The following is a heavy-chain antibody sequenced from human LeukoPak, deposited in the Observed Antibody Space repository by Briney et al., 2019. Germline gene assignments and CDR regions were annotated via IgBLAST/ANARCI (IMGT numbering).Heavy chain of an antibody. J-gene: IGHJ3*02. CDR1: GGSISSYY. CDR2: IYYSRST. D-gene: IGHD5-18*01. Sequence: PSETLSLTCTVSGGSISSYYWSWIRQPPGKGLEWIGYIYYSRSTNYNPSLKSRVTISVVTSKNQFSLKLSSVTAADTAVYYCARGYGIDAFDIWGQGTMVTVSS. V-gene: IGHV4-59*08. CDR3: ARGYGIDAFDI.